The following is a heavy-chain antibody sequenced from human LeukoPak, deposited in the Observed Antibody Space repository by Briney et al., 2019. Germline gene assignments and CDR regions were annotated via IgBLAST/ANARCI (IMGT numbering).Heavy chain of an antibody. V-gene: IGHV1-2*02. Sequence: ASVKVSCKASGYTSTGYAIHWVRQAPGQGLEWLGWINPGDGVTKYAQKFQGRVAFTRDTPIGTAYMDLSRLTSDDTAVYYCVRDVHNRNDDYWGQGTLVTVSS. J-gene: IGHJ4*02. CDR2: INPGDGVT. CDR1: GYTSTGYA. D-gene: IGHD1-1*01. CDR3: VRDVHNRNDDY.